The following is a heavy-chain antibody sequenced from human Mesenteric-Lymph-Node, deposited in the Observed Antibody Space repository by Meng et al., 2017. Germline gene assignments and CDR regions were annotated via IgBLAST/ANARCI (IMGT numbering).Heavy chain of an antibody. D-gene: IGHD3-16*02. CDR2: IKQDGSEK. CDR1: GYTFSAYA. J-gene: IGHJ4*02. CDR3: ARDLDSWVGYRSGGGAAFDY. Sequence: GESLKISCAASGYTFSAYAMHWVRQARGKGLGWGANIKQDGSEKYHVDSVKGRFSISRDNAKSSLFLQMNSLRAEDTAVYYCARDLDSWVGYRSGGGAAFDYWGKGTLVTVSS. V-gene: IGHV3-7*01.